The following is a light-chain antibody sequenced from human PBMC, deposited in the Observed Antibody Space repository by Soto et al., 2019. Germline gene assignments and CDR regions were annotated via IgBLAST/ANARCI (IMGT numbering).Light chain of an antibody. CDR2: GVS. CDR3: SSYAGSDNWV. CDR1: SSDVGGYNY. V-gene: IGLV2-8*01. Sequence: QSALTQPPSASGSLGQSVTISCTGTSSDVGGYNYVSWYQQHPGKAPKLMISGVSERPSGVPDRFSGSKSGNTASLTVSGLQAEDEADYYCSSYAGSDNWVFGGVTKLTVL. J-gene: IGLJ2*01.